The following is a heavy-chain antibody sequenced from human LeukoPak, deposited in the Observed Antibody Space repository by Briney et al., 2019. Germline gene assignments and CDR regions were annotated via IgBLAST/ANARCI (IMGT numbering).Heavy chain of an antibody. Sequence: ASVKVSCKASGYTFTSYGISWVRQAPGQGLEWMGWISAYNGNTNYAQKLQGRVTMTTDTSTSTAYMELRSLRSDDTAVYYCATNVDPRVVAATPDLTFVYWGQGTLVTVSS. D-gene: IGHD2-15*01. V-gene: IGHV1-18*01. CDR3: ATNVDPRVVAATPDLTFVY. J-gene: IGHJ4*02. CDR2: ISAYNGNT. CDR1: GYTFTSYG.